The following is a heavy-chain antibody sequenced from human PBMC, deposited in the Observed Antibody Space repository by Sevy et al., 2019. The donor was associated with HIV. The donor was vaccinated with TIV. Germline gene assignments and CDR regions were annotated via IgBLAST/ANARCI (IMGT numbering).Heavy chain of an antibody. D-gene: IGHD3-9*01. CDR3: ARAWDDILTGYNMAFNA. CDR1: GGSISSGGYY. J-gene: IGHJ5*02. Sequence: SETLSLTCTVSGGSISSGGYYWSWIRQHPGKGLEWIGYIYYSGSTYYNPSPKSRFTISVDTSKNQFSLKLSSVTAAEKAVYYCARAWDDILTGYNMAFNAWGQGTLVTVSS. CDR2: IYYSGST. V-gene: IGHV4-31*03.